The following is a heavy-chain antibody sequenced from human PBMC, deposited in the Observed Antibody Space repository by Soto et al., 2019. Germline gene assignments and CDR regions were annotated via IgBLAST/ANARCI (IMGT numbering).Heavy chain of an antibody. J-gene: IGHJ4*02. CDR1: GFTFSSYG. V-gene: IGHV3-30*18. D-gene: IGHD2-21*02. CDR2: ISYDGSNK. CDR3: AKDRGHIVVVTAMSY. Sequence: GGSLRLSCAASGFTFSSYGMHWVRQAPGKGLEWVAVISYDGSNKYYADSVKGRFTISRDNSKNTLYLQMNSLRAEDTAVYYCAKDRGHIVVVTAMSYWAQGTLVTVSS.